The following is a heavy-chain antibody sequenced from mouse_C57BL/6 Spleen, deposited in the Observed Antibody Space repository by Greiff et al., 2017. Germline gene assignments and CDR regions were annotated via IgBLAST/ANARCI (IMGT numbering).Heavy chain of an antibody. V-gene: IGHV1-55*01. CDR1: GYTFTSYW. CDR3: ARRYYGSRGYFDY. CDR2: IYPGSGST. Sequence: QVQLQQPGAELVKPGASVKMSCKASGYTFTSYWITWVKQRHGQGLEWIGDIYPGSGSTNYNEKFKSKATLTVDTSSSTAFMQLSSLTSEDSAVNYCARRYYGSRGYFDYWGQGTTRTVSS. D-gene: IGHD1-1*01. J-gene: IGHJ2*01.